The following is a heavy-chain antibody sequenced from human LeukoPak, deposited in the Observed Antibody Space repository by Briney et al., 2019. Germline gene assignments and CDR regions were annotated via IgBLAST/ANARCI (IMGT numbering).Heavy chain of an antibody. CDR2: IYYTRST. Sequence: SETLSFTCTVSGGSISSSSYYWGWIRQPPGKGLEWIGSIYYTRSTYYNPSLKSRVTISVDTSKNQFSLKLTSVTAADTAVYYCARGVTMIVVVIHDWYFDLWGRGTLVTVSS. D-gene: IGHD3-22*01. J-gene: IGHJ2*01. CDR1: GGSISSSSYY. V-gene: IGHV4-39*01. CDR3: ARGVTMIVVVIHDWYFDL.